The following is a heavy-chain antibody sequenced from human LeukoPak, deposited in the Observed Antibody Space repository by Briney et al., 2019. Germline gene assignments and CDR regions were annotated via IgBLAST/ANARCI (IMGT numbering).Heavy chain of an antibody. J-gene: IGHJ4*02. Sequence: GGSLRLSCAASGFTFSSYGMHWVRQAPGKGLEWAAVIWYDGSNKYYADSVKGRFTISRDNSKNTLYLQMNSLRAEDTAVYYCARDSSSGRDLDYWGQGTLVTVSS. CDR3: ARDSSSGRDLDY. V-gene: IGHV3-33*01. CDR2: IWYDGSNK. D-gene: IGHD3-10*01. CDR1: GFTFSSYG.